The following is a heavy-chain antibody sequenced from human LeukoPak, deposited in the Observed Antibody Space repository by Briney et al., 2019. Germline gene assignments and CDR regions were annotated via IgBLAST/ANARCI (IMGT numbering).Heavy chain of an antibody. Sequence: PSETLSRTCTVSGGSFSSISYYWTWIRQPAGKGLEWIGRIYTSGSTNYNPSLKSRVTISLDTSKNQFSLRLSSVTAADTAVYYCVRDRPGTYFDFWGQGTLVTVSS. CDR3: VRDRPGTYFDF. CDR2: IYTSGST. CDR1: GGSFSSISYY. D-gene: IGHD1-26*01. V-gene: IGHV4-61*02. J-gene: IGHJ4*02.